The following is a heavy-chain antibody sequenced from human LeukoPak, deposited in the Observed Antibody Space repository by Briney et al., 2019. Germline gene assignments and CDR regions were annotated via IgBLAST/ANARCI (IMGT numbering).Heavy chain of an antibody. V-gene: IGHV3-7*01. CDR2: IKQDGSEK. J-gene: IGHJ6*02. Sequence: GGSLRLSCAASGFTFSRNWMTWVRQAPGKGLEWVANIKQDGSEKYYVGSVKGRFTISRDNAKNSLYLQMNSLRAEDTAVYYCARVNVGSGWITYYYYYGMDVWGQGTTVTVSS. D-gene: IGHD6-19*01. CDR3: ARVNVGSGWITYYYYYGMDV. CDR1: GFTFSRNW.